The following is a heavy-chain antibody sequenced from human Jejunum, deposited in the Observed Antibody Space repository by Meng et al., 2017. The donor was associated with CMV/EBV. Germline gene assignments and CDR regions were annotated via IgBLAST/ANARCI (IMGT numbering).Heavy chain of an antibody. Sequence: SGVRVKDNGMRWVRQVPGRGLKCVSGFRGVGGSTFYTDSVERRFSLSRENSAVYLQMDRLRADGTAVYYCAKDGGRGSGWKWFDSWGQGTLVTISS. J-gene: IGHJ5*01. D-gene: IGHD4-23*01. CDR2: FRGVGGST. CDR1: GVRVKDNG. CDR3: AKDGGRGSGWKWFDS. V-gene: IGHV3-23*01.